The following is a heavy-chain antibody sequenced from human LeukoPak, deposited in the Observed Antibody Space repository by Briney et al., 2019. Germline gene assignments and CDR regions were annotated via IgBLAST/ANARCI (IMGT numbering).Heavy chain of an antibody. CDR3: AKDREMYFYDSSGYRDAFHI. V-gene: IGHV3-23*01. J-gene: IGHJ3*02. Sequence: GGSLRLSCAASGFTFSSYWMSWVRQAPGKGLEWVSSISGTGGGTYYADSVKGRFTISRDNSHKTLYLQMNSLRAEDTAVYYCAKDREMYFYDSSGYRDAFHIWGQGTKVTVSS. CDR2: ISGTGGGT. CDR1: GFTFSSYW. D-gene: IGHD3-22*01.